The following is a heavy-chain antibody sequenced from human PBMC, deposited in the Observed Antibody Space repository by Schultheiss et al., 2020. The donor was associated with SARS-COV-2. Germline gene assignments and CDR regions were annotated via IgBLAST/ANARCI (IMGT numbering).Heavy chain of an antibody. Sequence: SETLSLTCAVSGYFISTNYYWGWIRQPPGKGLEWIGSISHSGSTNYNPSLKSRVTISVDTSKNQFSLKLTSVTAADTAVYYCARGLGEWPDHYYYYMDVWGKGTTVTVSS. CDR2: ISHSGST. J-gene: IGHJ6*03. V-gene: IGHV4-38-2*01. CDR3: ARGLGEWPDHYYYYMDV. CDR1: GYFISTNYY. D-gene: IGHD3-3*01.